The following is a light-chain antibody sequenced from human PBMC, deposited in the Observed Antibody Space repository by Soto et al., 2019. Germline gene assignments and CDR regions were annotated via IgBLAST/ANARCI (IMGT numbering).Light chain of an antibody. Sequence: DNTMTQSPSTLSATVGDRVTIPCRASESISSWLAWYQQKPGKAPKLLIYDASSLKSGVPSRFSGSGSGTEFTLIISSLEPEDFAIYYCQQRSNWPLTFGAGTKVDI. CDR2: DAS. CDR1: ESISSW. V-gene: IGKV1-5*01. J-gene: IGKJ4*01. CDR3: QQRSNWPLT.